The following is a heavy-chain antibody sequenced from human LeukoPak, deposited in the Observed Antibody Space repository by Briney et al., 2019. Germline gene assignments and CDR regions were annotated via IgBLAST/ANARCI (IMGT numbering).Heavy chain of an antibody. CDR1: GYTFTSYY. Sequence: ASVKVSCKASGYTFTSYYMHWVRQAPGQGLEWMGIINPSGGSTSYAQKFQGRVTMTRDTSTSTVYMELSSLRSEDTAVYYCARDYRSPGPDYDMRYWGQGTLVTVSS. CDR3: ARDYRSPGPDYDMRY. J-gene: IGHJ4*02. V-gene: IGHV1-46*01. D-gene: IGHD3-9*01. CDR2: INPSGGST.